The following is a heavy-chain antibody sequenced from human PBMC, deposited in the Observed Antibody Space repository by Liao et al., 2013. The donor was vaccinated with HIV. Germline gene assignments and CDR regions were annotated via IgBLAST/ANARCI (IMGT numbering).Heavy chain of an antibody. CDR1: GGSISSSPYY. CDR2: IYYSGST. Sequence: QLQLQESGPGLAEPSETLSLTCTVSGGSISSSPYYWGWIRQSPVKGLEWIGSIYYSGSTYYNPSLKSRVTISVDTSKNQFSLKLNSVTAADTAVYYCARGRFGELSPFDYWGQGIPVTVSS. V-gene: IGHV4-39*07. CDR3: ARGRFGELSPFDY. J-gene: IGHJ4*02. D-gene: IGHD3-10*01.